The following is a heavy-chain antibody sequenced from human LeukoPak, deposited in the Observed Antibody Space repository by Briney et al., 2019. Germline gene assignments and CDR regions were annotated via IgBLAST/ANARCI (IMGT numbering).Heavy chain of an antibody. CDR2: ISSSSSYI. D-gene: IGHD6-13*01. CDR1: GFTFSSYS. V-gene: IGHV3-21*01. J-gene: IGHJ6*02. CDR3: ARALGSSWYPVVVGMDV. Sequence: PGGSLRLSCAASGFTFSSYSMNWVRQAPGKGLEWVSSISSSSSYIYYADSVKGRFTISRDNAKNSLYLQMNSLRAEDTAVYYCARALGSSWYPVVVGMDVWGQGTTVTVSS.